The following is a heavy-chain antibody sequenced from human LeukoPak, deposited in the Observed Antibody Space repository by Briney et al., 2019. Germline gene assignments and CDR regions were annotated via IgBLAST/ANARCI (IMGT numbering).Heavy chain of an antibody. CDR2: INAGNGNT. V-gene: IGHV1-3*03. D-gene: IGHD3-10*01. CDR1: GYTFTGYY. J-gene: IGHJ4*02. CDR3: ARASFGEYYFDY. Sequence: ASVKVSCKASGYTFTGYYMHWVRQAPGQRLEWMGWINAGNGNTKYSQEFQGRVTITRDTSASTAYMELSSLRSEDMAVYYCARASFGEYYFDYWGQGTLVTVSS.